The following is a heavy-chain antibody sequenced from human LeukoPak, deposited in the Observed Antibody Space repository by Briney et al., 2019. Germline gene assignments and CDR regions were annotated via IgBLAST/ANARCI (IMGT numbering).Heavy chain of an antibody. J-gene: IGHJ5*02. CDR3: AREVVTTNRNWFDP. V-gene: IGHV1-69*10. Sequence: GASVKVSCKASGGTFISYAISWVRQAPGQGLEWMGWIIPIFGIANYAQKFQGRVTITADKSTSTAYMELSSLRSEDTAVYYCAREVVTTNRNWFDPWGQGTLVTVSS. CDR2: IIPIFGIA. CDR1: GGTFISYA. D-gene: IGHD4-11*01.